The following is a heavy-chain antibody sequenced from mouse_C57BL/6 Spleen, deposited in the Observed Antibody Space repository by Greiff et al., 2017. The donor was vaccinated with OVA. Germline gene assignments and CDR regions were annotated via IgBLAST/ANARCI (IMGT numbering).Heavy chain of an antibody. CDR1: GYTFTSYW. D-gene: IGHD2-3*01. CDR3: ARMGFYDGYYDAMDY. Sequence: QVQLQQPGAELVRPGTSVKLSCKASGYTFTSYWMHWVKQRPGQGLEWIGVIDPSDSYTNYNQKFKGKATLTVDTSSSTAYMQLSSLTSEDSAVYYCARMGFYDGYYDAMDYWGQGTSVTVSS. V-gene: IGHV1-59*01. CDR2: IDPSDSYT. J-gene: IGHJ4*01.